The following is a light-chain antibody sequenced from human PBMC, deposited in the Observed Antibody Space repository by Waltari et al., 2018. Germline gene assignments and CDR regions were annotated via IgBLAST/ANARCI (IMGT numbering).Light chain of an antibody. CDR1: QSVSRA. CDR3: QHYVRLPAT. V-gene: IGKV3-20*01. Sequence: EIVLTQSPGTLSLYPGERATLSCWASQSVSRALVWYQQKPGQAPRLLIYGVSTRAPGIPDRFSGSGSGTDFSLTINRLEPEDFAVYYCQHYVRLPATFGQGTKVEI. J-gene: IGKJ1*01. CDR2: GVS.